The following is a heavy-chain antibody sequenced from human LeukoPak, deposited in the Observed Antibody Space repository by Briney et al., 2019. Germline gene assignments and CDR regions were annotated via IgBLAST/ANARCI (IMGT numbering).Heavy chain of an antibody. CDR3: ARGPPGDYAIDHWFDP. CDR1: GGSISSGGYS. Sequence: PSQTLSLTCTVSGGSISSGGYSWSWIRQPPGKGLEWIGYIYHSGSTYYNPSLKSRVTISVDRSKNQFSLKLSPVTAADTAVYYCARGPPGDYAIDHWFDPWGQGTLVTVSS. J-gene: IGHJ5*02. CDR2: IYHSGST. D-gene: IGHD4-17*01. V-gene: IGHV4-30-2*01.